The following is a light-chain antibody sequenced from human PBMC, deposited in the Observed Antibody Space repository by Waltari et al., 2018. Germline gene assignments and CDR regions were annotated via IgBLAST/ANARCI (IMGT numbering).Light chain of an antibody. V-gene: IGLV3-25*03. CDR3: QSADSSGTYPLV. J-gene: IGLJ2*01. CDR2: KDS. Sequence: SYELTQPPSVPVSPAPTARSTCTGDALPKQYAYWYQQKPGQAPVLVIYKDSERPSGIPERFYGSSSGTTVTLTISGVQAEDEADYYCQSADSSGTYPLVFGGGTKLTVL. CDR1: ALPKQY.